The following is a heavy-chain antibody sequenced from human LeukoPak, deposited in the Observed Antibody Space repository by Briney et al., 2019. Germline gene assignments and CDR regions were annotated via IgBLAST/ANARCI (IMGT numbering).Heavy chain of an antibody. D-gene: IGHD5-12*01. CDR2: ISYDGSNK. CDR3: ARSGGYSGYDPIDY. Sequence: GGSLRLSCAASGFTFSSYAMHWVRQAPGKGLEWVAVISYDGSNKYYADSVKGRFTISRDNSKNTLYLQMNSLRAEDTAVYYCARSGGYSGYDPIDYWGQGTLVTVSS. V-gene: IGHV3-30*04. J-gene: IGHJ4*02. CDR1: GFTFSSYA.